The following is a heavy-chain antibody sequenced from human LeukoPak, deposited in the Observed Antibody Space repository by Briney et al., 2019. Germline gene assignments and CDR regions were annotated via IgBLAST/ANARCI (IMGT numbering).Heavy chain of an antibody. J-gene: IGHJ6*03. D-gene: IGHD4-11*01. Sequence: SETLSLNCTVSGGSNSSHYRSWVRQPPGKGLEYIGYIYYSGSTNYNPSLKSRVTISVDTSKNQFSLKLSSVTTADTAVYYCARAAVVTTTFYYYMDVWGKGTTVTVSS. CDR2: IYYSGST. CDR1: GGSNSSHY. V-gene: IGHV4-59*11. CDR3: ARAAVVTTTFYYYMDV.